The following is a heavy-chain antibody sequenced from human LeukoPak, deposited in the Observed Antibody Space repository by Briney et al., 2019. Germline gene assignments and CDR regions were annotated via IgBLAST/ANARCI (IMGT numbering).Heavy chain of an antibody. V-gene: IGHV3-21*01. CDR1: GFTLSSYS. CDR2: ISSSSSYI. Sequence: GGSLRLSCAASGFTLSSYSMNWVRQAPGKGLEWVSSISSSSSYIHYADSVRGRFTISRDNAKNSLFLQMNSLRAEDTAVYYCAELGITMIGGVWGKGTTVTISS. D-gene: IGHD3-10*02. CDR3: AELGITMIGGV. J-gene: IGHJ6*04.